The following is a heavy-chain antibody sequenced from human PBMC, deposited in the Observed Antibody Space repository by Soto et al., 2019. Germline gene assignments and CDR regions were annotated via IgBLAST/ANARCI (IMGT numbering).Heavy chain of an antibody. V-gene: IGHV3-21*01. CDR2: ISSSSSYI. Sequence: PGGSLRLSCAASGFTFSSYSMNWVRQAPGKGLEWVSSISSSSSYIYYADSVKGRFTISRDNAKNSLYLQMNSLRAEDTAVYYCARETYSGSSTFDYWGQGTLVTVSS. CDR1: GFTFSSYS. J-gene: IGHJ4*02. CDR3: ARETYSGSSTFDY. D-gene: IGHD1-26*01.